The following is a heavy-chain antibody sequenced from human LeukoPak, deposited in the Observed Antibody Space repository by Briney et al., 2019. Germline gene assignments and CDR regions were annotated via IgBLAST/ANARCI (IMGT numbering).Heavy chain of an antibody. D-gene: IGHD4-23*01. Sequence: SETLSLTCTVSGYSISSGYYWGWIRQPPGKGLEWIGSIYHRGSTHYNPSLKSRVTISVDTSKNQFSLKLSSVTAADTAVYYCARESVYGGNSGYFDYWGQGILVTVSS. CDR2: IYHRGST. CDR3: ARESVYGGNSGYFDY. J-gene: IGHJ4*02. CDR1: GYSISSGYY. V-gene: IGHV4-38-2*02.